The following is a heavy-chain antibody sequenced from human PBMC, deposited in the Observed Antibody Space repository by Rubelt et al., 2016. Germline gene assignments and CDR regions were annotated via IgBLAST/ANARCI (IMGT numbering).Heavy chain of an antibody. V-gene: IGHV3-23*01. CDR3: AKRVGATFGYFDY. J-gene: IGHJ4*02. CDR2: ISGNGGNT. D-gene: IGHD1-26*01. CDR1: GFTFSSFA. Sequence: GGLVQPGGSLRLSCAASGFTFSSFAMSWVRQAPGKGLEWVSAISGNGGNTYYADSVKGRFTISRDDSKNTLYLQMNSLRAEDTAVYYRAKRVGATFGYFDYWGQGTLVTVSS.